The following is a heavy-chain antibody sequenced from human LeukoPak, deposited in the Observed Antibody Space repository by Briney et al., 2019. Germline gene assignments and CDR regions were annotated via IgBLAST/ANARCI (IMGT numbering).Heavy chain of an antibody. Sequence: GGSLRLSCAASGFTFNNYGMHWVGQAPGKGLEWVALVRYDGSKTYYAESVKGRFTISRDNSNNTLYVQMKSLRPDDAAVYYCAKDVRPYQLLGFWFDPWGQGTLVTVSS. V-gene: IGHV3-30*02. CDR3: AKDVRPYQLLGFWFDP. CDR2: VRYDGSKT. D-gene: IGHD2-2*01. CDR1: GFTFNNYG. J-gene: IGHJ5*02.